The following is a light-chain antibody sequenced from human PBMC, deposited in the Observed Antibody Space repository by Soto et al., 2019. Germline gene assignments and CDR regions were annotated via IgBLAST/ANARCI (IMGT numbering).Light chain of an antibody. V-gene: IGLV1-40*01. Sequence: QSVLTQPPSVSGAPGQRVTISCTGTSSNIGGGYDVHWYQQLPGTAPKLLIYGNSNRPSGVPDRFSGSKSGTSASLAITGLQAADEADYYCQSYDSSLSGSNVVFGGGTQLTVL. J-gene: IGLJ2*01. CDR2: GNS. CDR3: QSYDSSLSGSNVV. CDR1: SSNIGGGYD.